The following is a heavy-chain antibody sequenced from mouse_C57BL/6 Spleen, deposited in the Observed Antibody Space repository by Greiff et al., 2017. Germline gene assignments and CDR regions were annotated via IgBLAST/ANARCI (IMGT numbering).Heavy chain of an antibody. J-gene: IGHJ2*01. CDR3: ARSSYYYGSSYVCDY. CDR1: GYAFSSSW. D-gene: IGHD1-1*01. V-gene: IGHV1-82*01. Sequence: VQLQQSGPELVKPGASVKISCKASGYAFSSSWMNWVKQRPGKGLEWIGRIYPGDGVTNYNGKFKGKATLTADKSSSTAYMQLSSLTSEDSAVYFCARSSYYYGSSYVCDYWGQGTTLTVSS. CDR2: IYPGDGVT.